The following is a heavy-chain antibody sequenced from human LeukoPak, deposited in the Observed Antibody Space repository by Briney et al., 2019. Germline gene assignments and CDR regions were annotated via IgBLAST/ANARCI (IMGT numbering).Heavy chain of an antibody. D-gene: IGHD3-9*01. V-gene: IGHV1-8*02. CDR1: GYTFTSYG. CDR3: ARGVYYDILTGWYAFDI. Sequence: ASVKVSCKASGYTFTSYGISWVRQAPGQGLEWMGWMNPNSGNTGYAQKFQGRVTMTRNTSISTAYMELSSLRSEDTAVYYCARGVYYDILTGWYAFDIWGQGTMVTVSS. J-gene: IGHJ3*02. CDR2: MNPNSGNT.